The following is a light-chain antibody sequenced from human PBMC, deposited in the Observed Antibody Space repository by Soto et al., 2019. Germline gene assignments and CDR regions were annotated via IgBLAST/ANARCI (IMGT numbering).Light chain of an antibody. CDR3: QQYYSTPQT. V-gene: IGKV4-1*01. CDR1: QSVLYSSNIKNS. CDR2: WAS. J-gene: IGKJ2*01. Sequence: DIVMTQSPDSLAVSLGERATINCKSSQSVLYSSNIKNSLAWYQQKPGQSPKLLIYWASTRESGVPDRFSGSGSGTDFTLTISSLQAEDVAVYYCQQYYSTPQTFGQGTKLEIK.